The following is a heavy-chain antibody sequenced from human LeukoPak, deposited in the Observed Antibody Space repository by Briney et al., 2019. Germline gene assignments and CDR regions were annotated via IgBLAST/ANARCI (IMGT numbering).Heavy chain of an antibody. D-gene: IGHD1-26*01. CDR1: GGSFSGDY. V-gene: IGHV4-34*01. J-gene: IGHJ4*02. CDR2: INHSGST. Sequence: SETLSLTCAVYGGSFSGDYWSWIRQPPGKGLEWIGEINHSGSTNYNPSLKSRVTISVDTSKNQFSLKLSSVTAADTAVYYCARAVNIVGATCHFDYWGQGTLVTVSS. CDR3: ARAVNIVGATCHFDY.